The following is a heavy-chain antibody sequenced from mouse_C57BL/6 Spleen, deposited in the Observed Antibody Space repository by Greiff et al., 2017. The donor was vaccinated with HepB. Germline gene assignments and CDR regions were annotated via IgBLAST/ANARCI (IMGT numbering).Heavy chain of an antibody. V-gene: IGHV1-80*01. CDR2: IYPGDGDT. Sequence: QVQLKQSGAELVKPGASVKISCKASGYAFSSYWMNWVKQRPGKGLEWIGQIYPGDGDTNYNGKFKGKATLTADKSSSTAYMQLSSLTSEDSAVYFCARSEITTVVAKDYFDYWGQGTTLTVSS. J-gene: IGHJ2*01. D-gene: IGHD1-1*01. CDR1: GYAFSSYW. CDR3: ARSEITTVVAKDYFDY.